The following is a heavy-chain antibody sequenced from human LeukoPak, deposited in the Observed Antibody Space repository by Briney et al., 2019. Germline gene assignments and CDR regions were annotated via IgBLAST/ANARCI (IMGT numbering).Heavy chain of an antibody. Sequence: GESLKISCKGSGYSFTSYWIGWVRQMPGQGLEWVGIIYPGDSNTRYSPSFQGQVIISADKSISTAYLQWSSLKASDTAMYYCARQGYSYGFDYWGQGTLVTVSS. CDR3: ARQGYSYGFDY. D-gene: IGHD5-18*01. V-gene: IGHV5-51*01. CDR2: IYPGDSNT. CDR1: GYSFTSYW. J-gene: IGHJ4*02.